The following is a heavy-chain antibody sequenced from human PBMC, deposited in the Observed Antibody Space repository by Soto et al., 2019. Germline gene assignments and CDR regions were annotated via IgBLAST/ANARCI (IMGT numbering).Heavy chain of an antibody. Sequence: SETLSLTCAVYGGSFSGYYWSWIRQPPGKGLEWIGEINHSGSTNYNPSLKSRVTISVDTSKNQFSLKLSSVTAADTAVYYCARGFVVVTAPTFDYWGQGTLVTVSS. V-gene: IGHV4-34*01. D-gene: IGHD2-21*02. J-gene: IGHJ4*02. CDR2: INHSGST. CDR1: GGSFSGYY. CDR3: ARGFVVVTAPTFDY.